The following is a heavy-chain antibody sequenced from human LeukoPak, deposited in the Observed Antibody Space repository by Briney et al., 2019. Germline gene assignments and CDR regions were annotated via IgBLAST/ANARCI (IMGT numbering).Heavy chain of an antibody. D-gene: IGHD3-3*01. V-gene: IGHV3-7*01. CDR1: GFTFSGYW. CDR3: AREGRVTYYDFWSGYWTNWFDP. Sequence: GSLRLSCAASGFTFSGYWMSWVRQAPGKGVEWVANIKQDGRKKYYVDSVKGRFTISRDNAKNSLYLQMNSLRAEDTAVYYCAREGRVTYYDFWSGYWTNWFDPWGQGTLVTVSS. J-gene: IGHJ5*02. CDR2: IKQDGRKK.